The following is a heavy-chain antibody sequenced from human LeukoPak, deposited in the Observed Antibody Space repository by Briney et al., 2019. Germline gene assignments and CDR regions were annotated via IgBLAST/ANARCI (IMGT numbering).Heavy chain of an antibody. CDR2: ISYDGSNK. V-gene: IGHV3-30-3*01. Sequence: GGSLRLSCAASGFTFSSYAMHWVRQAPGKGLEWVAVISYDGSNKYYADSVKGRFTISRDNSKNTLYLQMNSLRAEDTAVYYCARVDTAMEKITIIVVVTDWGQGTLVTVSS. CDR3: ARVDTAMEKITIIVVVTD. J-gene: IGHJ4*02. D-gene: IGHD3-22*01. CDR1: GFTFSSYA.